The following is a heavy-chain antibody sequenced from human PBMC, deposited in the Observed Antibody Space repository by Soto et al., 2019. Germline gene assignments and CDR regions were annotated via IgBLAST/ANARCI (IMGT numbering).Heavy chain of an antibody. D-gene: IGHD2-15*01. V-gene: IGHV1-46*01. CDR2: VNPSGGST. J-gene: IGHJ1*01. Sequence: APVKVSCKASGHLFTAYSTHWLRQAPGQGFEWMGAVNPSGGSTNYAQKFQGRITMTRNTSTSTVYMDLRYLTSADTAVYCCARGANCSEGICYYEYFQRCCRGTLVTVSS. CDR1: GHLFTAYS. CDR3: ARGANCSEGICYYEYFQR.